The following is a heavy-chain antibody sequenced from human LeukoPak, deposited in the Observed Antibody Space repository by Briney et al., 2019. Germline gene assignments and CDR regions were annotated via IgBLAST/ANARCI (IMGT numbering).Heavy chain of an antibody. CDR3: ARIINGWYYFDY. CDR2: INPNSGGGT. CDR1: GYTFTDYY. V-gene: IGHV1-2*06. Sequence: GSVKVSCMASGYTFTDYYIHWVRQAPGQGLEWMGRINPNSGGGTNYARKFQGRVTMTGDTSISTAYMELSRLRSDDTAVYYCARIINGWYYFDYWGQGTLVTVSS. D-gene: IGHD6-19*01. J-gene: IGHJ4*02.